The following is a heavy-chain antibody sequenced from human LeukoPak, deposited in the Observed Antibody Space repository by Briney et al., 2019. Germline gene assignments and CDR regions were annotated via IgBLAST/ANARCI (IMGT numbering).Heavy chain of an antibody. V-gene: IGHV4-59*01. Sequence: SETLSLTCTVSGGSISSYYWSWIRQPPGKGLGWIGYIYYSGSTNYNPSLKSRVTISVDTSKNQFSLKLSSVTAADTAVYYCARVPKIVVPAAILYYYYYMDVWGKGTTVTVSS. CDR1: GGSISSYY. CDR2: IYYSGST. D-gene: IGHD2-2*01. J-gene: IGHJ6*03. CDR3: ARVPKIVVPAAILYYYYYMDV.